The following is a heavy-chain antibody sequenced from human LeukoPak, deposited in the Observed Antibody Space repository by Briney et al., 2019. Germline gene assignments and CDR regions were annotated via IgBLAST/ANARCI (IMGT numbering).Heavy chain of an antibody. V-gene: IGHV4-59*01. Sequence: PSETLSLTCTVSGGSISSYYWSWIRQPPGKGLEWIGYIYYSGSTNYNPSLKRRVTISVDTSKNQFSLKLSSVTAADTAVYYCARADCSGGSCYSGYYYYYGMDVWGQGTTVTVSS. D-gene: IGHD2-15*01. CDR2: IYYSGST. J-gene: IGHJ6*02. CDR3: ARADCSGGSCYSGYYYYYGMDV. CDR1: GGSISSYY.